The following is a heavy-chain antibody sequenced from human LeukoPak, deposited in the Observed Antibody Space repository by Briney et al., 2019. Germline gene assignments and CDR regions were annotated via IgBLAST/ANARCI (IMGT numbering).Heavy chain of an antibody. J-gene: IGHJ3*02. Sequence: SETLSLTCTVSGGSISSYYWSWIRQPPGKGLEWIGYIYFSGSTNYNPSLKSRVTISVDTSKNQFSLKLSSVTAADTAVYYCARDIAQPAADYAFDIWGQGTMVTVSS. CDR2: IYFSGST. CDR1: GGSISSYY. CDR3: ARDIAQPAADYAFDI. D-gene: IGHD6-13*01. V-gene: IGHV4-59*01.